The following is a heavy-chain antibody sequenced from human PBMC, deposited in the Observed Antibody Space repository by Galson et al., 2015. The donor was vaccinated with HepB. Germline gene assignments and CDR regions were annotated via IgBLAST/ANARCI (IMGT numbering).Heavy chain of an antibody. CDR3: VRDGAPYCSGGRCYSTDAFDM. CDR2: ISNGSSTM. CDR1: GFTFSTYS. D-gene: IGHD2-15*01. J-gene: IGHJ3*02. Sequence: SLRLSCAASGFTFSTYSMNWVRQAPGKGLEWVSYISNGSSTMYYADSVKGRFAISRDNAKNSLYLQMNSLRDEDSAMYYCVRDGAPYCSGGRCYSTDAFDMWGQGTVVTVSS. V-gene: IGHV3-48*02.